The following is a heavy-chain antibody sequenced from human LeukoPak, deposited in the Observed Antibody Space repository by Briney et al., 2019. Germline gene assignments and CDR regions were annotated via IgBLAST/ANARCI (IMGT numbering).Heavy chain of an antibody. CDR2: IYHSEST. CDR3: ASRKENTGATASCIGRSCFHLDN. D-gene: IGHD2-15*01. V-gene: IGHV4-4*02. Sequence: SETLSLTCAVSGGSISSTNWWSWVRQPPGKGLEWIGEIYHSESTNYNPSLQSRVTIPVDKAKNHFSLRLSSVTASDTAVYYCASRKENTGATASCIGRSCFHLDNWGQGTLVTVSS. J-gene: IGHJ4*02. CDR1: GGSISSTNW.